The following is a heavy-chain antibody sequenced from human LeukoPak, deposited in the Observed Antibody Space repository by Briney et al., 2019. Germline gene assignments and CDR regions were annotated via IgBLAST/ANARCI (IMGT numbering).Heavy chain of an antibody. J-gene: IGHJ4*02. CDR1: GGSFSGYY. CDR3: ASLSLTTVTFDY. CDR2: INHSGST. Sequence: KPSETLSLTCAVYGGSFSGYYWSWIRQPPGKGLEWIGEINHSGSTNYNPSLKSRVTISVDTSKNQFSLKLSSVTAADTAVYYCASLSLTTVTFDYWGQGTLVTVSS. D-gene: IGHD4-17*01. V-gene: IGHV4-34*01.